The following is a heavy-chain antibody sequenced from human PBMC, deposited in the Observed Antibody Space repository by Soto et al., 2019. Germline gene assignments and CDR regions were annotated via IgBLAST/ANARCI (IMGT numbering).Heavy chain of an antibody. V-gene: IGHV5-51*01. CDR1: GYSFTSYW. J-gene: IGHJ6*02. Sequence: GESLKISCNGSGYSFTSYWIGWVRQMPGKGLEWMGIIYPGDSDTRYSPSFQGQVTISADKSISTAYLQWSSLKASDTAMYYCARHGRGGDRYRSSTRCPGMDVWGQGTKVTVYS. CDR3: ARHGRGGDRYRSSTRCPGMDV. CDR2: IYPGDSDT. D-gene: IGHD2-2*01.